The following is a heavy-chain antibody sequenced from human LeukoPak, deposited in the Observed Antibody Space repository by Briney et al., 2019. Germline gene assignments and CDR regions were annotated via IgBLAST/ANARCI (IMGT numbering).Heavy chain of an antibody. D-gene: IGHD3-10*01. CDR3: ARGAGSGSYSKS. CDR2: IFTGGST. V-gene: IGHV3-66*01. J-gene: IGHJ5*02. CDR1: GISVSNNY. Sequence: GGSLRLSCVVSGISVSNNYMSWVRQAPGKGREGVSVIFTGGSTYYADSVKGRFTISRDNSKNTVYLQRSRLRVEDTAVYYCARGAGSGSYSKSWGQGTLVTVSS.